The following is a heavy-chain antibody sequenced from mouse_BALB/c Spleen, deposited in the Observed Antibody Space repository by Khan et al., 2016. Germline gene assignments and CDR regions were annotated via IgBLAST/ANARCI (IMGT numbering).Heavy chain of an antibody. D-gene: IGHD2-1*01. CDR2: IDPETGGT. Sequence: QVQLQQSGAELVRPGASVTLSCKASGYTFSDYEMHWVKQTPVHGLQWIGSIDPETGGTAYNQKFKGQATLTAGRSSSTSYMELRSLTSEGSAVYYCTRKGVFYGKYDFDAWGQGTTLTVSS. CDR3: TRKGVFYGKYDFDA. CDR1: GYTFSDYE. J-gene: IGHJ2*01. V-gene: IGHV1-15*01.